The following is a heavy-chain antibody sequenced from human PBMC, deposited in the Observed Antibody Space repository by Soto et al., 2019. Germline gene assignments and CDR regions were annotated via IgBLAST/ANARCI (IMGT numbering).Heavy chain of an antibody. CDR2: IWFDGSYK. J-gene: IGHJ4*02. D-gene: IGHD6-13*01. CDR1: GFSFSNFG. Sequence: QMQLVESGGGVVQPGRSLRLSCAASGFSFSNFGMHWVRQAPGKGLEWVAVIWFDGSYKYYADSVKGRFTISRDNSKNEVYLQMNSLRAEDTAVYYCAKDRGSSWYSNVGGYWGQGTLVTVSS. CDR3: AKDRGSSWYSNVGGY. V-gene: IGHV3-33*06.